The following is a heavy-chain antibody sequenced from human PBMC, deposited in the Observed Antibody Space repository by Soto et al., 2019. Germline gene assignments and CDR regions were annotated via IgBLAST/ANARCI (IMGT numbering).Heavy chain of an antibody. V-gene: IGHV1-3*01. CDR3: ARGLYSKPHFDY. D-gene: IGHD4-4*01. Sequence: QVQLVQSGAEVKKPGAAVKVSCKASGYTFAGYAMHWVRQAPGQRLEWMGWINGGNGYTKYSQKFQGRGTITRDTSANTAYMELSSLTSEDTAVYYCARGLYSKPHFDYWGQGTLVTVSS. J-gene: IGHJ4*02. CDR1: GYTFAGYA. CDR2: INGGNGYT.